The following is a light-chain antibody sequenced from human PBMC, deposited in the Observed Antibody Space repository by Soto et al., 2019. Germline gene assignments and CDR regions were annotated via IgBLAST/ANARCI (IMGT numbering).Light chain of an antibody. V-gene: IGLV2-11*01. Sequence: QSALTQPRSVSGSPGQSVTISCTGTSGDVGGYNFVSWYQQHPGKAPTLMIFDVSQRPSGVPDRFSGSKSGNTASLTISGLQADDDSGYYCCSYGGSYTWVFGGGTKLTVL. CDR2: DVS. CDR3: CSYGGSYTWV. CDR1: SGDVGGYNF. J-gene: IGLJ3*02.